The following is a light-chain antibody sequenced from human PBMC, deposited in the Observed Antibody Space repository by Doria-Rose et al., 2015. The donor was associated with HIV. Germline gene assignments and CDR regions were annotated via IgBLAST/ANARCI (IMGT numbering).Light chain of an antibody. J-gene: IGKJ1*01. CDR1: QSFSSTY. CDR3: HQYGTSWT. Sequence: EIVLAQSPGTLSLSPGERATLSCRASQSFSSTYLAWYQQKPGQAPSLLIYDGSTRATGIPDRFSASGSGTDSTLTINRLEPEDFAPYYCHQYGTSWTFGQGTKVEI. V-gene: IGKV3-20*01. CDR2: DGS.